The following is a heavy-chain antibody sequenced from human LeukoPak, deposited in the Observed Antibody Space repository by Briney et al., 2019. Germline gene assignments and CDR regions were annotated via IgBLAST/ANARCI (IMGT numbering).Heavy chain of an antibody. CDR3: ARERSFDD. Sequence: GGSLRLSCAASGFTFSSYAMHWVRQAPGKGLEWVAVISYDGSNKYYADSVKGRFTISRDNSKNTLYLQMNSLRAEDTAVYYCARERSFDDWGQGTLVTVSS. CDR1: GFTFSSYA. V-gene: IGHV3-30-3*01. CDR2: ISYDGSNK. J-gene: IGHJ4*02.